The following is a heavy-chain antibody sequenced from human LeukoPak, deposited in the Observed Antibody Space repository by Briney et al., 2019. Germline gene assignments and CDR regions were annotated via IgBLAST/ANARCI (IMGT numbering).Heavy chain of an antibody. V-gene: IGHV3-30*01. D-gene: IGHD2-15*01. Sequence: PGRSLRLSCAASGFTFSSYAMHWVRQAPGKGLEWVAVISYDGSNKYYADSVKGRFTISRDNSKNTLYLQMNSLRAEDTAVYYCARDLGGGSHQGYFQHWGQGTLVTVSP. CDR2: ISYDGSNK. CDR1: GFTFSSYA. CDR3: ARDLGGGSHQGYFQH. J-gene: IGHJ1*01.